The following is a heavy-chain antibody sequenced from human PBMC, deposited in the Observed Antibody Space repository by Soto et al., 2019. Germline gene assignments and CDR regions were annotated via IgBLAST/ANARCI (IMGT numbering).Heavy chain of an antibody. J-gene: IGHJ4*02. CDR3: ANQQYSSGWYSDY. Sequence: SETLSLTCTVSGGSITTYYWSWIRQPPGQGLEWSGHIYHSGSTKYNPSLKSRVTISVDTSKNQFSLKLRSVTAADTAVYYCANQQYSSGWYSDYWGQGTLVTVS. CDR2: IYHSGST. CDR1: GGSITTYY. V-gene: IGHV4-59*01. D-gene: IGHD6-19*01.